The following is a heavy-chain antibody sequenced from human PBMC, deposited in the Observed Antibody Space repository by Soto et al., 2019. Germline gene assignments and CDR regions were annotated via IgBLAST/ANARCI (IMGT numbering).Heavy chain of an antibody. Sequence: SEALSLTCSDSGASISSCAFCWSWIRQHPGKALEWIGYICYRGNTYYNPSLKSRVTISRDTSKSHFSLNVNSVTAADTALYYCARVSATGTRWFDSWGQGTLVTVSS. CDR1: GASISSCAFC. J-gene: IGHJ5*01. D-gene: IGHD1-1*01. CDR2: ICYRGNT. V-gene: IGHV4-31*03. CDR3: ARVSATGTRWFDS.